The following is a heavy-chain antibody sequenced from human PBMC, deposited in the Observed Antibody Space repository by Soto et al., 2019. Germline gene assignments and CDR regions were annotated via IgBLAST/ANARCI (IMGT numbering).Heavy chain of an antibody. V-gene: IGHV1-69*13. CDR2: IIPIFGTA. CDR1: GGTFSSYA. Sequence: SVKVSCKASGGTFSSYAISWVRQAPGQGLEWMGGIIPIFGTANYAQKFQGRVTITADESTSTAYMELSSLRSEDTAVYYCARDGGDYGDKHYWYFXLWGRGTLVTVSS. J-gene: IGHJ2*01. CDR3: ARDGGDYGDKHYWYFXL. D-gene: IGHD4-17*01.